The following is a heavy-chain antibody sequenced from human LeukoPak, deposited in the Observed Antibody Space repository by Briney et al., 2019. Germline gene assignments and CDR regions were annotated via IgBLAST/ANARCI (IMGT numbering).Heavy chain of an antibody. J-gene: IGHJ4*02. Sequence: ASVKVSCKASGYTFTSYYMHWVRQAPGQGLEWMGIINPSGGSTSYAQKFQGRVTMTRDTSTSTVYMELSSLRSEDTTVYYCARHYGSDVRTRPFDYWGQGTLVTVSS. V-gene: IGHV1-46*01. CDR3: ARHYGSDVRTRPFDY. CDR2: INPSGGST. D-gene: IGHD3-10*02. CDR1: GYTFTSYY.